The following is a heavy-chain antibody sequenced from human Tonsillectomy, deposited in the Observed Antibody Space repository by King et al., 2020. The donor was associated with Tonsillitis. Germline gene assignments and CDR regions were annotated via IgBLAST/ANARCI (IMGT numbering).Heavy chain of an antibody. CDR1: GFTFSNFD. V-gene: IGHV3-30*03. J-gene: IGHJ1*01. Sequence: VQLVESGGGVVQPGRSLRLSCAASGFTFSNFDMHWVRQAPGKGLEWVAIISYEESNKYCADSVKGRFTISRDNSKNPLYRPMNDLTTEDTAVFYCATGARIDGYYDFPEYFQQWGQGTLVTVSS. CDR2: ISYEESNK. CDR3: ATGARIDGYYDFPEYFQQ. D-gene: IGHD4-17*01.